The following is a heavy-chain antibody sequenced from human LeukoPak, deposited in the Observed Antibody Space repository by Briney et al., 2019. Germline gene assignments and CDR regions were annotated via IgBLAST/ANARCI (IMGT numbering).Heavy chain of an antibody. V-gene: IGHV4-59*08. CDR1: GGSFSSYY. CDR2: LYYNGSL. CDR3: ARQGSDWAFDF. J-gene: IGHJ4*02. D-gene: IGHD6-19*01. Sequence: NPSETLSLTCTVSGGSFSSYYWSWIRQSPGKGREWIGYLYYNGSLNYNPSLRSRVTISIDTSKNQFSLKLTAVTAADTAVYYCARQGSDWAFDFWGRGTLVTVSS.